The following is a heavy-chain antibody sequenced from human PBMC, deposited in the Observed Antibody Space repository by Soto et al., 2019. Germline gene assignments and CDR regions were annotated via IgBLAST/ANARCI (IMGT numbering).Heavy chain of an antibody. J-gene: IGHJ3*02. V-gene: IGHV4-31*03. CDR3: ARGAAYGDYGGDDAFDI. D-gene: IGHD4-17*01. Sequence: QVQLQESGPGLVKPSQTLSLTCTVSGGSISSGGYYWSWIRQHPGKGLEWIGYIYYSGSTYYNPSHKSRVTISVDTSKNQFSLKLSSVTAADTAVYYCARGAAYGDYGGDDAFDIWGQGTMVTVSS. CDR2: IYYSGST. CDR1: GGSISSGGYY.